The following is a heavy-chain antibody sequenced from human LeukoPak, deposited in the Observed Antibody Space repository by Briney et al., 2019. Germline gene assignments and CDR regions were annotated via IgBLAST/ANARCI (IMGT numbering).Heavy chain of an antibody. D-gene: IGHD6-19*01. CDR2: IRPSGDNT. J-gene: IGHJ5*02. CDR1: GFTFTTYW. Sequence: GSLRLSCAASGFTFTTYWMTWVRQAPGRGLEWVSSIRPSGDNTYYGDSVKGRFTISRDNSKNTVYLQMNNMRVDDTAVYYCARVAGWHWFDPWGQGTLVTVSS. CDR3: ARVAGWHWFDP. V-gene: IGHV3-23*01.